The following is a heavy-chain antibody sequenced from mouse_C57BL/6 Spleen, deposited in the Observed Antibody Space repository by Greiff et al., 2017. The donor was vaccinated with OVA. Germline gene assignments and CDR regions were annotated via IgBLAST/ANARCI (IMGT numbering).Heavy chain of an antibody. CDR1: GYSFTSYY. CDR2: IYPGSGNT. CDR3: ARPYAMDY. Sequence: VQLQQSGPELVKPGASVKISCKASGYSFTSYYIHWVKQRPGQGLEWIGWIYPGSGNTKYNEKVKGKATLTADTSSSTAYMQLSSLTSEDTAVYYCARPYAMDYWGQGTSVTVSS. J-gene: IGHJ4*01. V-gene: IGHV1-66*01.